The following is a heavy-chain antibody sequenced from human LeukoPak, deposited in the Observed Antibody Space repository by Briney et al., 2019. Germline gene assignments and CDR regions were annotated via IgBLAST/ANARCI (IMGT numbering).Heavy chain of an antibody. J-gene: IGHJ4*02. V-gene: IGHV4-39*07. CDR1: GGSISSSSYY. Sequence: PSETLSLTCTVSGGSISSSSYYWGWIRQPPGKGLEWIGSIYYSGSTYYNPSLKSRVTVSIDTSKNQFSLKLSSVTAADTAVYYCARGGGYGDPFDYWGQGTLVTVSS. D-gene: IGHD4-17*01. CDR3: ARGGGYGDPFDY. CDR2: IYYSGST.